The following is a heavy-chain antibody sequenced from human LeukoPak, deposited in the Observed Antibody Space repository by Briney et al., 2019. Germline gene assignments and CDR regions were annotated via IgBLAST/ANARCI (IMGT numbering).Heavy chain of an antibody. D-gene: IGHD2-8*01. CDR1: GGSISNTNW. J-gene: IGHJ4*02. V-gene: IGHV4-4*02. Sequence: SGTLSLTCGVSGGSISNTNWWSWVRQPPGQGLEWIGEISLTGLTHYNPSLESRVTVSLDKSKNQHSLNLTSVTAADTAVYYCSRENGAFSPFGYWGQGTLVTVLS. CDR2: ISLTGLT. CDR3: SRENGAFSPFGY.